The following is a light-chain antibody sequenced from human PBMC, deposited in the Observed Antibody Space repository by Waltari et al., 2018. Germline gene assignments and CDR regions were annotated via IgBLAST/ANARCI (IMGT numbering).Light chain of an antibody. CDR2: GAS. J-gene: IGKJ2*01. Sequence: EVVLTQSPGTLSLSPGERATLSCRASQSVSRSRIAWYLHRPGQAPRLRIYGASGRATGIPARFSGSGSGTDFSLTISRVEPEDFAVYYCQQFGSSVMYTFGQGTKLEIK. CDR3: QQFGSSVMYT. V-gene: IGKV3-20*01. CDR1: QSVSRSR.